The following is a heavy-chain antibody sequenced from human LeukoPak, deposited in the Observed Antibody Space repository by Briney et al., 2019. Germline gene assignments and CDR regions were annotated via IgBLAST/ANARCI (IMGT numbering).Heavy chain of an antibody. CDR2: MNPNSGVT. CDR1: GYTFTAYY. V-gene: IGHV1-2*02. J-gene: IGHJ4*02. Sequence: ASVKVSCKASGYTFTAYYIHWVRQAPGQGLEWMGWMNPNSGVTHYAQKFQGRVTMTRDTSISTAYMELSRLRSDDTAVYYCARAGYCSSTSCYPDYWGQGTLVTVSS. CDR3: ARAGYCSSTSCYPDY. D-gene: IGHD2-2*01.